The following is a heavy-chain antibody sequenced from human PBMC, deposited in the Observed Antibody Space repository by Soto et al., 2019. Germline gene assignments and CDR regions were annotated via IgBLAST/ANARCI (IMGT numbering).Heavy chain of an antibody. CDR2: IYYSGST. D-gene: IGHD3-10*01. CDR3: AREGLWFGELLYAFDI. Sequence: LSLTCTVSGGSISSYYWSWIRQPPGKGLEWIGYIYYSGSTNYNPSLKSRVTISVDTSKNQFSLKLSSVTAADTAVYYCAREGLWFGELLYAFDIWGQGTMVTVSS. CDR1: GGSISSYY. J-gene: IGHJ3*02. V-gene: IGHV4-59*01.